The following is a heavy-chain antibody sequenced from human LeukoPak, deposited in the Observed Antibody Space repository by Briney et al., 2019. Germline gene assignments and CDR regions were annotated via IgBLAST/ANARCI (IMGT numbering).Heavy chain of an antibody. CDR3: ARDRAWWELLDGPFDY. J-gene: IGHJ4*02. CDR2: ISWDGGST. V-gene: IGHV3-43D*03. D-gene: IGHD1-26*01. CDR1: GFTFDDYA. Sequence: PGGSLRLSCAASGFTFDDYAMHWVRQAPGKGLEWVSLISWDGGSTYYADSVKGRFTISRDNAKNTLYLQMNSLRAEDTAVYYCARDRAWWELLDGPFDYWGQGTLVTVSS.